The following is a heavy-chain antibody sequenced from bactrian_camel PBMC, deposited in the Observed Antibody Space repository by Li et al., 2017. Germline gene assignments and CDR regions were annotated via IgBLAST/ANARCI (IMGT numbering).Heavy chain of an antibody. CDR1: GDTIGRYC. CDR2: IESDGST. V-gene: IGHV3S55*01. CDR3: AARSVGWCPLFEHWLGKRAYTPAGYFAN. D-gene: IGHD1*01. Sequence: HVQLVESGGGSVQVGGSLRLSCVASGDTIGRYCMGWFRQIPDKEREAVAGIESDGSTSYANSVKGRFTISQDSAKNILYLQMGSLRPEDTAMYYCAARSVGWCPLFEHWLGKRAYTPAGYFANWGQGTQVTV. J-gene: IGHJ6*01.